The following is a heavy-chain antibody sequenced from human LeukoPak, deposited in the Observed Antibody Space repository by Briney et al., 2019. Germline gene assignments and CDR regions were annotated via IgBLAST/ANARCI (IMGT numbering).Heavy chain of an antibody. CDR3: AKVWPYCSSTSCPSRNYYYYGMDV. CDR1: GFTFSSYG. CDR2: IRYDGSNK. D-gene: IGHD2-2*01. Sequence: GGSLRLSCAASGFTFSSYGMHWVRQAPGKGLEWVAFIRYDGSNKYYADSVKGRFTISRDNSKNTLYLQMNSLRAEDTAVYCCAKVWPYCSSTSCPSRNYYYYGMDVWGQGTTVTVSS. J-gene: IGHJ6*02. V-gene: IGHV3-30*02.